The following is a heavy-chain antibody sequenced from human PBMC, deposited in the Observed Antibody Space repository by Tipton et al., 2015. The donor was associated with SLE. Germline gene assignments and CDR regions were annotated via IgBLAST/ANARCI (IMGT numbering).Heavy chain of an antibody. CDR1: GGSISSYY. CDR3: ARVGPNYGSSSLDY. V-gene: IGHV4-59*01. CDR2: IYYSGST. D-gene: IGHD6-13*01. Sequence: TLSLTCTVSGGSISSYYWIWIRQPPGKGLEWVGFIYYSGSTNYNPSLKSGVALSVDTSKNQFSLKLSSVTAADTAVYYSARVGPNYGSSSLDYWGQGTLVTVSS. J-gene: IGHJ4*02.